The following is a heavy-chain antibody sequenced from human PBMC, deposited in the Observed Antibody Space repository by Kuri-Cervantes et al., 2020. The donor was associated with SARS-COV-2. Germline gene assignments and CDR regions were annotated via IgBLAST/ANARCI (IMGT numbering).Heavy chain of an antibody. V-gene: IGHV3-30*03. CDR3: AREGGSPGDAFDI. CDR1: GFTFSSYG. J-gene: IGHJ3*02. Sequence: GESLKISCAASGFTFSSYGMHWVRQAPGKGLEWVAVISYDGSNKYYADSVKGRFTISRDNSKNTLYLQMNSLRAEDTAVYYCAREGGSPGDAFDIWGQGTMVTVSS. CDR2: ISYDGSNK. D-gene: IGHD3-16*01.